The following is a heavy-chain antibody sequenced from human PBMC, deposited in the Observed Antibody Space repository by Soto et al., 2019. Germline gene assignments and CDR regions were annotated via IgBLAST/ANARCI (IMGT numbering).Heavy chain of an antibody. J-gene: IGHJ4*02. V-gene: IGHV3-9*01. CDR3: AKDGVVRGVITTYYFDY. CDR2: ISWNSGNI. D-gene: IGHD3-10*01. CDR1: GFTFDDYA. Sequence: EVQLVESGGGLVQPGRSLRLSCAASGFTFDDYAMHWVRQAPGKGLEWVSGISWNSGNIGYVDSVKGRFTISRDNAKNSLYLQMNSLRAEDTALYCCAKDGVVRGVITTYYFDYWGQGALVTVSS.